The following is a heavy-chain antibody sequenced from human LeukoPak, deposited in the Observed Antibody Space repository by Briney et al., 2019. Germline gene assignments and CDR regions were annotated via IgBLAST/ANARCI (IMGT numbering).Heavy chain of an antibody. CDR2: IKSKTDGGTT. D-gene: IGHD6-6*01. CDR3: TTDIAARPDWFDP. CDR1: GFTFSNAW. V-gene: IGHV3-15*01. J-gene: IGHJ5*02. Sequence: PGGSLRLSCAASGFTFSNAWMSWVRQAPGKGLEWVGRIKSKTDGGTTDYAAPVKGRFTISRDDSKNTLYLQMNSLKTEDTAVYYCTTDIAARPDWFDPWGQGTPVTVSS.